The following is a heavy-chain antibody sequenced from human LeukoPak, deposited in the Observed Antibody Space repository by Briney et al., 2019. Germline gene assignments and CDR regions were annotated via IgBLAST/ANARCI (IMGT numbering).Heavy chain of an antibody. D-gene: IGHD3-22*01. Sequence: GGSLRLSCAASGFTFSSYSKNWVRQAPGKGLEWVSSISSSSSYIYYADSVKGRFTISRDNAKNSLYLQMNSLRAEDTAVYYCARDSGGAVVVFFDYWGQGTLVTVSS. J-gene: IGHJ4*02. CDR2: ISSSSSYI. V-gene: IGHV3-21*01. CDR3: ARDSGGAVVVFFDY. CDR1: GFTFSSYS.